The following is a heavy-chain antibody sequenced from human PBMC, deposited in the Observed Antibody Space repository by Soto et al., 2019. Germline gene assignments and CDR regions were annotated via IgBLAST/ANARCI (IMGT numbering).Heavy chain of an antibody. CDR2: IGWNGGNI. D-gene: IGHD5-12*01. Sequence: EVQLVESGGGLLQPGGSLTLSCTASGFTFDDYAMHWVRQAPGKGLEWVSGIGWNGGNIRYGDSVKGRFTISRDNAENSLHLQMNSLRAEDTALYYCAKDTGGYNVYYFDDWGHGTLVTVSS. CDR3: AKDTGGYNVYYFDD. J-gene: IGHJ4*01. CDR1: GFTFDDYA. V-gene: IGHV3-9*01.